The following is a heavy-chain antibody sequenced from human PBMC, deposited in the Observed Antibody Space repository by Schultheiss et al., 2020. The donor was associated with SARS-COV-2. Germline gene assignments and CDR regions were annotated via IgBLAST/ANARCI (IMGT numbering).Heavy chain of an antibody. CDR2: INHSGST. Sequence: SETLSLTCAVYGGSFSGYYCSWIRQPPGKGLELIGEINHSGSTNYNPSLKSRVTISVDTSKNQFSLKLSSVTAADTAVYYCARHTGDYWGQGTLVTVSS. CDR3: ARHTGDY. D-gene: IGHD5-18*01. V-gene: IGHV4-34*01. J-gene: IGHJ4*02. CDR1: GGSFSGYY.